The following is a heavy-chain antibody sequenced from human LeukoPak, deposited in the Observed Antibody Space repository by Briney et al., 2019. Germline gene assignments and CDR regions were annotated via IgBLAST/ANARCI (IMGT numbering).Heavy chain of an antibody. CDR3: AKVRIAAAGQDFDY. CDR2: ISGSGGST. V-gene: IGHV3-23*01. D-gene: IGHD6-13*01. Sequence: GGSLRLSCAASGFTFSTYAMGWVRQAPGKGLEWVSAISGSGGSTYYADSVKGRFTISRDDSKNTLYLQMNSLRAEDTAVYYCAKVRIAAAGQDFDYWGQGTLVTVSS. J-gene: IGHJ4*02. CDR1: GFTFSTYA.